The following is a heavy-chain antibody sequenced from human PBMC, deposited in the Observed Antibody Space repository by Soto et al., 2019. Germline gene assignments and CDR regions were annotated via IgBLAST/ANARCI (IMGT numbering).Heavy chain of an antibody. Sequence: SETLSLTCTVSGGSINSNNYYWAWIRQPPGKGLAWIASIYYDGSTCYNPSLKSRVSISVDTSKNHFSLKLSSATAADTAVYYCAKVVVAATRHTDFDSWGQGTLVTVSS. CDR2: IYYDGST. D-gene: IGHD2-15*01. V-gene: IGHV4-39*02. J-gene: IGHJ4*02. CDR1: GGSINSNNYY. CDR3: AKVVVAATRHTDFDS.